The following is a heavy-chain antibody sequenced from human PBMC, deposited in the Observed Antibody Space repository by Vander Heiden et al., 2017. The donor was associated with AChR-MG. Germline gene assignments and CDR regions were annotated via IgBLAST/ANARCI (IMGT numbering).Heavy chain of an antibody. CDR1: VGSISSSY. D-gene: IGHD6-19*01. Sequence: QVQLQESGPGLVKPSETLSLTCTVSVGSISSSYWSWIRQPAGKGLEWIGRIYTSGSTNYNPSLKSRVTMSVDTSKNQFSLKLSSVTAADTAVYYCARGRAVAGRWNYFDYWGQGTLVTVSS. J-gene: IGHJ4*02. CDR2: IYTSGST. CDR3: ARGRAVAGRWNYFDY. V-gene: IGHV4-4*07.